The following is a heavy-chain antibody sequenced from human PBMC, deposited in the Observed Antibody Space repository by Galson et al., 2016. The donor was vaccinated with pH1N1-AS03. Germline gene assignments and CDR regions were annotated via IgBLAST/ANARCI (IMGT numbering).Heavy chain of an antibody. CDR1: GFTFSTYS. CDR2: LSSRGDDA. Sequence: SLRLSCAASGFTFSTYSMAWVRQAPGKGLEWVSALSSRGDDAYYADSVKGRFTISRDNSMNTLYRQMHSLIAEDKAVYYCAKGQLGILFYGIHVWGQGTTVIVSS. CDR3: AKGQLGILFYGIHV. D-gene: IGHD7-27*01. V-gene: IGHV3-23*01. J-gene: IGHJ6*02.